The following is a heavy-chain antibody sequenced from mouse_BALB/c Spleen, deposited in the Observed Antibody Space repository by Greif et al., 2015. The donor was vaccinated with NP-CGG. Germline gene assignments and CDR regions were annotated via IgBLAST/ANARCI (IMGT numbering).Heavy chain of an antibody. J-gene: IGHJ4*01. Sequence: EVQLQQSGPELVKPGASVKISCKASGYTFTDYNMHWVKQSHGKSLEWIGYIYPYNGGTGYNQKFKSKATLTVDNSSSTAYMELRSLTSEDSAVYYCAGYGSRFYAMDYWGQGTSVTVSS. D-gene: IGHD1-1*01. V-gene: IGHV1S29*02. CDR3: AGYGSRFYAMDY. CDR1: GYTFTDYN. CDR2: IYPYNGGT.